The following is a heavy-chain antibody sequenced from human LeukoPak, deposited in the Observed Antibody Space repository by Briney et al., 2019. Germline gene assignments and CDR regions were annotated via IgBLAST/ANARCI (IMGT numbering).Heavy chain of an antibody. V-gene: IGHV3-23*01. CDR1: GFTFSSYA. D-gene: IGHD1-26*01. CDR2: ISGSGDNT. J-gene: IGHJ5*02. CDR3: ATDMRWELPGLGS. Sequence: GGSLRLSCAASGFTFSSYAMSWVRQAPGKWLEWVSAISGSGDNTYYADSVKGRFTISRDNSKNTLYLQMNSLKIEDTALYYCATDMRWELPGLGSWGQGTLVTVSS.